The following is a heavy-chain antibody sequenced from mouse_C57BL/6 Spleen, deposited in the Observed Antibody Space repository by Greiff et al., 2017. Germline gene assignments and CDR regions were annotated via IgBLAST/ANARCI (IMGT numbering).Heavy chain of an antibody. CDR1: GYTFTDYY. V-gene: IGHV1-26*01. CDR3: ATGSFDY. D-gene: IGHD4-1*01. Sequence: DVQLQESGPELVKPGASVKISCKASGYTFTDYYMNWVKQSHGKSLEWIGDINPNNGGTSYNQKFKGKATLTVDKSSSTAYMELRSLTSEDSAVYYCATGSFDYWGQGTTLTVSS. CDR2: INPNNGGT. J-gene: IGHJ2*01.